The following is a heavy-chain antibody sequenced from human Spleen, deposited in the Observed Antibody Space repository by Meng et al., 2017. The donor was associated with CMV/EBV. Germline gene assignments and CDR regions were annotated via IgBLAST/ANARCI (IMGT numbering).Heavy chain of an antibody. J-gene: IGHJ5*02. Sequence: VVYGGSVSGNYWSWIRQPPGKGLEWIGEINHSRSTNYNPSLKSRVTISVDTSKNQFSLKLSSVTAADTAVYYCARIDSGNYYNWFDPWGQGTLVTVSS. CDR2: INHSRST. CDR3: ARIDSGNYYNWFDP. CDR1: GGSVSGNY. D-gene: IGHD1-26*01. V-gene: IGHV4-34*01.